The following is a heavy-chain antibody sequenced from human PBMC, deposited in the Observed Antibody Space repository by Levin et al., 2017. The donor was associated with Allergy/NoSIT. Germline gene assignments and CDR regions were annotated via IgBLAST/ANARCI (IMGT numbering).Heavy chain of an antibody. Sequence: GGSLRLSCAASGFSFGDFAMAWVRQAPGKGLEWVSVITGTGGNSYYGDSVKGRFTVSRDNFKDTLYLELNSLRAEDTAIYYCAKKQGGKTGFSFDVWGQGTMVTVSS. CDR2: ITGTGGNS. J-gene: IGHJ3*01. V-gene: IGHV3-23*01. CDR1: GFSFGDFA. D-gene: IGHD1-14*01. CDR3: AKKQGGKTGFSFDV.